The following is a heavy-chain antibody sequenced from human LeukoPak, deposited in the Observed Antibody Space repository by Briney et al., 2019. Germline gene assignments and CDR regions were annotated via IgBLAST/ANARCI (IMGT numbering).Heavy chain of an antibody. CDR3: ARGPPLAYCGGDCYSGLAFDI. Sequence: GASVKVSCKASGYTFTSYDINWLRQATGQGLEWMGWMNPNSGNTGYAQKFQGRVTITRNTSISTAYMELSSLRSEDTAVYYCARGPPLAYCGGDCYSGLAFDIWGQGTMVTVSS. J-gene: IGHJ3*02. CDR1: GYTFTSYD. D-gene: IGHD2-21*01. CDR2: MNPNSGNT. V-gene: IGHV1-8*03.